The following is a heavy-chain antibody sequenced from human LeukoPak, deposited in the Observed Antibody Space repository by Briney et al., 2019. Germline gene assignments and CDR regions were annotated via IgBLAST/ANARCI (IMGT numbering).Heavy chain of an antibody. Sequence: GGSLRLSCAASGFTFSTYSMNWVRQAPGKGLEWLSYISPSSSTTHYADSVKGRFTISRDNAKNALYLQMNSLRAEDTAVYYCARGPKLGLNTLDAFDIWGQGTMVTVSS. CDR1: GFTFSTYS. D-gene: IGHD7-27*01. CDR2: ISPSSSTT. J-gene: IGHJ3*02. CDR3: ARGPKLGLNTLDAFDI. V-gene: IGHV3-48*01.